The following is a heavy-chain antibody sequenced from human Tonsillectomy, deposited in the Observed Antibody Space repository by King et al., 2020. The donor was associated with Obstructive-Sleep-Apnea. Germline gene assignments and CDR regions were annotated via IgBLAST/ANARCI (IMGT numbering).Heavy chain of an antibody. J-gene: IGHJ4*02. CDR1: GGTFSSYA. V-gene: IGHV1-69*01. CDR3: ALFGRGSGSYYSPPDY. CDR2: IIPIFGTA. Sequence: VQLVESGAEVKKPGSSVKVSFKASGGTFSSYAISGVRQAPGQGLEWMGGIIPIFGTANYAQKFQGRVTSTADESTGTAYMELSSLRSEDTAVYYCALFGRGSGSYYSPPDYWGQGTLVTVSS. D-gene: IGHD3-10*01.